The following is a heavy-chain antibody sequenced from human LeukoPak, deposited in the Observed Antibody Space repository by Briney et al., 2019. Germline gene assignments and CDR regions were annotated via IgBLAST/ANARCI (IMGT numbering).Heavy chain of an antibody. CDR1: GFTFSSYA. CDR3: AREGMTTVTLGY. J-gene: IGHJ4*02. Sequence: GGSLRLSCAASGFTFSSYAMHWVRQAPGKGLEWEAVISYDGSNKYYADSVKGRFTISRDNSKNTLYLQMNSLRAEDTAVYYCAREGMTTVTLGYWGQGTLVTVSS. D-gene: IGHD4-17*01. V-gene: IGHV3-30-3*01. CDR2: ISYDGSNK.